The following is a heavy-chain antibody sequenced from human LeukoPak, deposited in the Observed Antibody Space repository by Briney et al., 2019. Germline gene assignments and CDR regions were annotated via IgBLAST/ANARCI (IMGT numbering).Heavy chain of an antibody. D-gene: IGHD3-10*01. V-gene: IGHV3-9*01. CDR1: GFAFDDYA. Sequence: GRSLRLSCAASGFAFDDYAMHWVRQAPGKGLEWVSGISWNSGSIGYADSVKGRFTISRDNSKNTLYLQMNSLRAEDTAVYYCAKNTRRYYYGSGVDYFDYWGQGTLVTVSS. CDR2: ISWNSGSI. J-gene: IGHJ4*02. CDR3: AKNTRRYYYGSGVDYFDY.